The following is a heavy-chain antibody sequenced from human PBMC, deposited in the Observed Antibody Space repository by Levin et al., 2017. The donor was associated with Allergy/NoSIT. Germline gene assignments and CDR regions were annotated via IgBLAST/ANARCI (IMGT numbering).Heavy chain of an antibody. V-gene: IGHV3-53*01. Sequence: HPGGSLRLSCAASGFTVSSNYMSWVRQAPGKGLEWVSVIYSGGSTYYADSVKGRFTISRDNSKNTLYLQMNSLRAEDTAVYYCAREIPMGKGIAAYGMDGWGQGTTVTVSS. J-gene: IGHJ6*02. CDR3: AREIPMGKGIAAYGMDG. CDR1: GFTVSSNY. D-gene: IGHD6-25*01. CDR2: IYSGGST.